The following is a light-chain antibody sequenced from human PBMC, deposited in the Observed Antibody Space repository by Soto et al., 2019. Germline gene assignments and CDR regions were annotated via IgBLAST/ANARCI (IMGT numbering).Light chain of an antibody. J-gene: IGLJ2*01. Sequence: QSVLTQPPSASATPGQSVTISCSGSSSNIGRNTVNWYQQLPGTAPKLLMYSNNQRPSGVPDRFSGSKSGTSVSLAISGLQSEDEADYYCAAWDDSLNAVLFGGGTKLTVL. CDR3: AAWDDSLNAVL. CDR2: SNN. V-gene: IGLV1-44*01. CDR1: SSNIGRNT.